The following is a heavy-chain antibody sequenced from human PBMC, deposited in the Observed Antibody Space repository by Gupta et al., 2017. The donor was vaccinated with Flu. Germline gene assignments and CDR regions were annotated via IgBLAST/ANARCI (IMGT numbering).Heavy chain of an antibody. CDR2: INHSGST. CDR3: ARSGPRGLGAFDI. CDR1: GGSFSGYY. Sequence: QVQLQQWGAGLLKPSETLSLTCAVYGGSFSGYYWSWIRQPPGKGLEWIGEINHSGSTNYNPSLKSRVTISVDTSKNQFSLKLSSVTAADTAVYYCARSGPRGLGAFDIWGQGTMVTVSS. V-gene: IGHV4-34*01. J-gene: IGHJ3*02. D-gene: IGHD3-10*01.